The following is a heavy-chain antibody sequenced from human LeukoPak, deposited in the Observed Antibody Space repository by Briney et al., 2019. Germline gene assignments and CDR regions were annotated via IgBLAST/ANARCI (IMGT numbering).Heavy chain of an antibody. V-gene: IGHV3-30*02. J-gene: IGHJ3*02. CDR3: AKDSIGGWYNAFDI. D-gene: IGHD6-19*01. CDR2: IRNDGSNK. Sequence: VGSLRLSCAASGFTFSSYGMHWVRQAPGKGLEWVAFIRNDGSNKYYADSVNGRFTISRDNSKNTLYLQMNSLRADDTAVYYCAKDSIGGWYNAFDIWGQGTMVTVSS. CDR1: GFTFSSYG.